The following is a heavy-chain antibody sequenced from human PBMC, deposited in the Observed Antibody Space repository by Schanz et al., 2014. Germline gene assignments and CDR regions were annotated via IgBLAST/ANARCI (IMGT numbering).Heavy chain of an antibody. V-gene: IGHV3-48*01. CDR3: ARDRRNADLDY. D-gene: IGHD1-1*01. CDR1: GFTLSNYA. Sequence: EVQLVESGGGLVQPGGSLRLSCAASGFTLSNYAMSWVRQAPGKGLEWISYITYNGGTIYYADSVKGRFTISRDNAKNSLYLEMNSLRAEDTALYYCARDRRNADLDYWGQGTLVTVSS. J-gene: IGHJ4*02. CDR2: ITYNGGTI.